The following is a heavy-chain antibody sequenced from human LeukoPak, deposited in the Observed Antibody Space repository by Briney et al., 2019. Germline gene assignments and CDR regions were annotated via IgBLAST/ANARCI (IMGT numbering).Heavy chain of an antibody. V-gene: IGHV4-59*01. CDR2: IYYSGST. CDR1: GGSIGSYY. Sequence: SETLSLTCTVSGGSIGSYYWSWIRQPPGKGLEWIGYIYYSGSTNYNPSLKSRVTISVDTSKNQFSLKLSSVTAADTAVYYCARIAADAFDIWGQGTMVTVSS. D-gene: IGHD6-13*01. J-gene: IGHJ3*02. CDR3: ARIAADAFDI.